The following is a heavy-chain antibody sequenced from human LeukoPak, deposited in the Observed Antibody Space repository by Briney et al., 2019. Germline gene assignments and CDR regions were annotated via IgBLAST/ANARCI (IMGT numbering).Heavy chain of an antibody. CDR3: ARVGFRYHYGSGSYSFDY. CDR1: GFTFSSHW. Sequence: GGSLRLSCAASGFTFSSHWMSCVRQAPGKGLEWLTIIKQDGSEKYYVDSVKGRFSSCRDNDKNSLYLQMNSLRAEDTAVYYGARVGFRYHYGSGSYSFDYWGQGALVTVSS. CDR2: IKQDGSEK. D-gene: IGHD3-10*01. V-gene: IGHV3-7*01. J-gene: IGHJ4*02.